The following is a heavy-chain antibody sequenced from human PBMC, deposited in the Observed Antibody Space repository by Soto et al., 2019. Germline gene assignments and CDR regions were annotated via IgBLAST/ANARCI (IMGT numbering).Heavy chain of an antibody. CDR2: ISYDGSNK. D-gene: IGHD2-15*01. Sequence: GGSLRLSCAASGFTFSSYAMHWVRQAPGKGLEWVAVISYDGSNKYYADSVKGRFTISRDNSKNTLYLQMNSLRAEDTAVYYCARDEVVAASYYYYGMDVWGQGTTVTVSS. CDR3: ARDEVVAASYYYYGMDV. J-gene: IGHJ6*02. CDR1: GFTFSSYA. V-gene: IGHV3-30-3*01.